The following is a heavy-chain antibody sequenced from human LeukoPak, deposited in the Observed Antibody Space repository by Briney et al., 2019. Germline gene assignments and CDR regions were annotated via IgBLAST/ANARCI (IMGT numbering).Heavy chain of an antibody. CDR2: LYYSGNT. CDR1: GGSIINDDYC. J-gene: IGHJ4*02. Sequence: PSETLSLTCTVSGGSIINDDYCWGWIRQPPGKGLEWIGSLYYSGNTYYNPSLKSRVAMSVDTSKNQFSLKLSSVTAADTAVYYCAGRVGYYFDYWGQGTLVTVSS. D-gene: IGHD6-25*01. CDR3: AGRVGYYFDY. V-gene: IGHV4-39*07.